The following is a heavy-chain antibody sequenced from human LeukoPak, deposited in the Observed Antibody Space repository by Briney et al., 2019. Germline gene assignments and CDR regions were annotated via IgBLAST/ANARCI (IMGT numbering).Heavy chain of an antibody. Sequence: SETLSLTCTVSGGSISSYYWSWIRQPPGKGLEWIGYIYYSGDTNYNPSLKSRVTISVDTSKNQFSLKLSSVTAADTAVYYCASGRWFGELLDYWGQGTLVTVSS. D-gene: IGHD3-10*01. CDR2: IYYSGDT. CDR3: ASGRWFGELLDY. CDR1: GGSISSYY. J-gene: IGHJ4*02. V-gene: IGHV4-59*01.